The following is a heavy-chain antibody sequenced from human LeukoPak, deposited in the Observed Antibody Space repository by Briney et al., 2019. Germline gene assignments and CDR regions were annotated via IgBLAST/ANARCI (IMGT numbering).Heavy chain of an antibody. CDR3: AKDLGLYDY. CDR1: GFTFSSYA. CDR2: ISGSGGST. V-gene: IGHV3-23*01. Sequence: PGGSLRLSCAASGFTFSSYAMSWVRKAPGKGREGVSAISGSGGSTYYADSVKGRFTISRDNSKNTLYLQMNSLRAEDTAVYYCAKDLGLYDYWGQGTLVTVSS. J-gene: IGHJ4*02.